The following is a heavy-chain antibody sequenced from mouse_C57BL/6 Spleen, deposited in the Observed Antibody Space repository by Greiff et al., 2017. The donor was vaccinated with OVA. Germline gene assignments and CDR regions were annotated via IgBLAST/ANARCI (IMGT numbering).Heavy chain of an antibody. CDR1: GYAFSSYW. Sequence: QVQLKQSGAELVKPGASVKISCKASGYAFSSYWMNWVKQRPGKGLEWIGQIYPGDGDTNYNGKFKGKATLTADKSSSTAYMQLSSLTSEDSAVYFCARWHYGSSYGYFDVWGTGTTVTVSS. CDR3: ARWHYGSSYGYFDV. V-gene: IGHV1-80*01. CDR2: IYPGDGDT. J-gene: IGHJ1*03. D-gene: IGHD1-1*01.